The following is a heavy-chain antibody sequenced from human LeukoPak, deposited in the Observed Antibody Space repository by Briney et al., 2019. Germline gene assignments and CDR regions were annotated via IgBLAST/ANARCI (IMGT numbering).Heavy chain of an antibody. D-gene: IGHD2-15*01. CDR2: IEQDGSEK. CDR1: GFTFSSYW. Sequence: PGGSLRLSCAASGFTFSSYWMSWVRQAPGKGLEWVANIEQDGSEKYYVDSVKGRFTISRDNAKNSLYLQRNSLRAEDTAVYYCARDIVVVVAANYYFDYWGQGTLVTVSP. J-gene: IGHJ4*02. V-gene: IGHV3-7*01. CDR3: ARDIVVVVAANYYFDY.